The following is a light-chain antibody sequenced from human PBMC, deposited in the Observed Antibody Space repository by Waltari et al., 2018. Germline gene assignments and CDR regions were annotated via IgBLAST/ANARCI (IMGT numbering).Light chain of an antibody. Sequence: DIKMTQSPSSLSASVGDTVTITCRASQSVSRYLNWYQQRPGEAPNLLIYTASNLQGGVPSRFSGSGSGTDFSLTIDSLQPEDFATYYCQQSDGIPFTFGQGTKLEVK. CDR1: QSVSRY. V-gene: IGKV1-39*01. J-gene: IGKJ2*01. CDR3: QQSDGIPFT. CDR2: TAS.